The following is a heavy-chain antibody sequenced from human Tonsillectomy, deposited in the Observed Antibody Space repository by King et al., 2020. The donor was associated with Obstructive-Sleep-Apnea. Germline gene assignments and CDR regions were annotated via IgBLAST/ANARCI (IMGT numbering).Heavy chain of an antibody. J-gene: IGHJ5*02. CDR2: ISYDGSNK. CDR1: GFTFSHFG. Sequence: VQLVESGGGVVQPGKSLRLSCAASGFTFSHFGIHWVRQAPGKGLEWVAVISYDGSNKYYADSVKGRFAISRDNSKNTLYLQMNSLRAEDTAIYYCAKGGGEAAAGIEDWFDPWGQGTLVTVSS. CDR3: AKGGGEAAAGIEDWFDP. V-gene: IGHV3-30*18. D-gene: IGHD6-13*01.